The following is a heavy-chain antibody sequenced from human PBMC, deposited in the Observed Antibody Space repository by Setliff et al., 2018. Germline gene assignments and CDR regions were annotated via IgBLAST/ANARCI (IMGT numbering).Heavy chain of an antibody. CDR2: INQRGST. CDR3: ARGPSAEDYVWGTYRLDY. J-gene: IGHJ4*02. V-gene: IGHV4-34*01. CDR1: GGSFGDYY. D-gene: IGHD3-16*02. Sequence: PSETLSLTCDVFGGSFGDYYWSWIRQPPGKGLEWIGEINQRGSTNYNPSLETRVSISVDTSKNQFSLKVRSVTAADTAVYYCARGPSAEDYVWGTYRLDYWGQGTLVTVSS.